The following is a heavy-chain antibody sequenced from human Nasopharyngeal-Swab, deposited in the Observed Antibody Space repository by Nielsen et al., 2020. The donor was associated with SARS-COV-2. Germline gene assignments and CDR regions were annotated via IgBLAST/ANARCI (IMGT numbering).Heavy chain of an antibody. CDR1: GFTFSSYS. V-gene: IGHV3-48*02. J-gene: IGHJ6*03. CDR2: ISSSGNTI. CDR3: ARVRADFWSGKVHDYYYMDV. D-gene: IGHD3-3*01. Sequence: GGSLRLSCAASGFTFSSYSMNWVRQAPGKGLEWVSYISSSGNTILYADSVKGRFTLSRDNAKYSLYLQMNSLRDEDTAVYYCARVRADFWSGKVHDYYYMDVWGEGTTVTVSS.